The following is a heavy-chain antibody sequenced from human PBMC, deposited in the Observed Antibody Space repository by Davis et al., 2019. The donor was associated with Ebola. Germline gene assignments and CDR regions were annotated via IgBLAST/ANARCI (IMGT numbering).Heavy chain of an antibody. V-gene: IGHV3-30*03. CDR3: ARDSGEFRYGYPCGS. J-gene: IGHJ4*02. CDR1: GFTFSSYG. D-gene: IGHD5-18*01. CDR2: ISYDGSNK. Sequence: GESLKISCAASGFTFSSYGMHWVRQAPGKGLEWVAVISYDGSNKYYADSVKGRFTISRDNSENTLFLQMNSLRVEDTAVYYCARDSGEFRYGYPCGSWGQGTLVTVSS.